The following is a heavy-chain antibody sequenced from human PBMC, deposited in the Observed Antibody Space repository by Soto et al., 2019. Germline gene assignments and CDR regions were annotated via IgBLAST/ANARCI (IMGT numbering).Heavy chain of an antibody. CDR2: LLRSGSST. CDR1: GFTFRSYA. V-gene: IGHV3-23*01. D-gene: IGHD4-17*01. CDR3: AKDAVSGDGVWLLDS. Sequence: GGPLRLSCAASGFTFRSYAMSWARRAPGKGLHWVSSLLRSGSSTYYADSVKGRFTISSDISANSLYLQMDSLRAEDTAVYYCAKDAVSGDGVWLLDSWGQGTVVTVSS. J-gene: IGHJ5*02.